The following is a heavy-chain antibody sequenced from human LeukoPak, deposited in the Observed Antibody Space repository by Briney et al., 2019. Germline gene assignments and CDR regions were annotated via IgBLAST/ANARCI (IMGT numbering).Heavy chain of an antibody. V-gene: IGHV1-2*06. D-gene: IGHD2-2*02. CDR1: GYTFTGYY. CDR3: AREEGYCSSTSCYNEGYSWFDP. J-gene: IGHJ5*02. CDR2: INPNSGGT. Sequence: ASVKVSCKASGYTFTGYYMHWVRQAPGQGLEWMGRINPNSGGTNYAQKFQGRVTMTRDTSISTAYMELSRLRSDDTAVYYCAREEGYCSSTSCYNEGYSWFDPWGQGTLVTVSS.